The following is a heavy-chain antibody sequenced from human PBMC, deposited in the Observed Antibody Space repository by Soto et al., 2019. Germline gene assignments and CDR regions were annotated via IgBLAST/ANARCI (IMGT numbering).Heavy chain of an antibody. D-gene: IGHD4-17*01. Sequence: GGSLRLSCAASGFTFSSYSMNWVRQAPGKGLEWVSYISSSSSTIYYADSVKGRFTISRDNAKNSLCLQMNSLRAEDTAVYYCARKTTVLDYWGQGTLVTVSS. CDR3: ARKTTVLDY. CDR2: ISSSSSTI. J-gene: IGHJ4*02. CDR1: GFTFSSYS. V-gene: IGHV3-48*01.